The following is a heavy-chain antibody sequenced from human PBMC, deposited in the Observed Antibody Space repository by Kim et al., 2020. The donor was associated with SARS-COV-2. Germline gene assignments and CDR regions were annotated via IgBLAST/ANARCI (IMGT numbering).Heavy chain of an antibody. D-gene: IGHD4-17*01. V-gene: IGHV4-30-2*01. CDR2: IYYSGTS. J-gene: IGHJ2*01. CDR3: ARGGASTVTSFWYFDL. Sequence: SETLSHTCRVSGGSISSGGYAWSWLRQAPGKGPEWIGYIYYSGTSHHNPALSRRVTLSIERSKNQITLQLRSVTAADTAVYFCARGGASTVTSFWYFDLWGRGTLVSVSS. CDR1: GGSISSGGYA.